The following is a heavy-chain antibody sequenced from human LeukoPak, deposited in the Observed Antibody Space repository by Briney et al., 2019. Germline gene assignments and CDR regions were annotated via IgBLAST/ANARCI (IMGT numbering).Heavy chain of an antibody. CDR2: INHSGST. CDR1: GGSFSGYY. V-gene: IGHV4-34*01. CDR3: ARGAGGAGNSRLVDQ. D-gene: IGHD1-1*01. Sequence: PSETLSLTCAVYGGSFSGYYWSWIRQPPGKGLEWIGEINHSGSTNYNPSLKSRVTISVDTSKNQFSLKLSSVTAADTAVYYCARGAGGAGNSRLVDQLGQGTPVT. J-gene: IGHJ4*01.